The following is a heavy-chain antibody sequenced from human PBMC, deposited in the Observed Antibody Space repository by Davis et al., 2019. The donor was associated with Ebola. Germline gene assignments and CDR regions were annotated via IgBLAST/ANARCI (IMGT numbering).Heavy chain of an antibody. CDR3: ARAPKSGYAFRYYYGMDV. V-gene: IGHV1-69*02. D-gene: IGHD3-22*01. J-gene: IGHJ6*02. CDR1: GGTFSSYT. CDR2: IIPLLGIA. Sequence: SVKVSCKASGGTFSSYTISWVRQAPGQGLEWMGRIIPLLGIANYAQKFQGRVTITADKSTSTAYMELSSLRSEDTAVYYCARAPKSGYAFRYYYGMDVWGQGTTVTVSS.